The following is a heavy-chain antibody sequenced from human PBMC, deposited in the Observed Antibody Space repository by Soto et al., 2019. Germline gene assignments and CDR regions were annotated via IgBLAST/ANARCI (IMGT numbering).Heavy chain of an antibody. CDR2: IYSGGST. CDR3: ARARHYDFWSGYSKSLAFDY. D-gene: IGHD3-3*01. CDR1: WFTVSSNY. J-gene: IGHJ4*02. V-gene: IGHV3-53*01. Sequence: GGSLRLSCASSWFTVSSNYMSWVRQAPGKGLEWVSVIYSGGSTYYADSVKGRFTISRDNSKNTLYLQMNSLRAEDTAVYYCARARHYDFWSGYSKSLAFDYWGQGTLVTVSS.